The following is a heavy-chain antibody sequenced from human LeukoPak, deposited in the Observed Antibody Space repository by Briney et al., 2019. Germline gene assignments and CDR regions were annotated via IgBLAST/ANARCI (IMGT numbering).Heavy chain of an antibody. V-gene: IGHV3-7*01. CDR2: IKQDGSEK. D-gene: IGHD3-10*01. Sequence: GGSLRLSCAGSEFIFSNYWMSWVRQAPGKGLEWVASIKQDGSEKYYVDSVKGRFSISRDNAKNSLYLQMNSLRAEDTAVYYRARSYGGAFDVWGQGTMVTVSS. J-gene: IGHJ3*01. CDR3: ARSYGGAFDV. CDR1: EFIFSNYW.